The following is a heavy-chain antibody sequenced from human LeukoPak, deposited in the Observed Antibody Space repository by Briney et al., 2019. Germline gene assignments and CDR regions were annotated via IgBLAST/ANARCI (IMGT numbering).Heavy chain of an antibody. J-gene: IGHJ3*02. CDR1: GFTFSSYG. CDR3: AKDLRWDTRGAFDI. D-gene: IGHD4-23*01. V-gene: IGHV3-30*18. CDR2: ISYDGSNK. Sequence: GGSLRLSCAASGFTFSSYGMHWVRQAPGKGLECVAVISYDGSNKYYADSVKGRFTISRDNSKNTLYLQMNSLRAEDTAVYYCAKDLRWDTRGAFDIWGQGTMVTVSS.